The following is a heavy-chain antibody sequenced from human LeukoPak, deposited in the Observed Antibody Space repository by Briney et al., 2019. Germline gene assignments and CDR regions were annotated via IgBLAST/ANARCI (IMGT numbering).Heavy chain of an antibody. J-gene: IGHJ3*01. D-gene: IGHD3-22*01. Sequence: PSETLSLTCTVSGDSFTTHYWSWLRQPPGRGLEGIGYISYLGSTNYNPSLKSRVTISIDTYKNEVSLMLTSVTAADTAVYYCASDSISMNAFDAWGQGTMF. V-gene: IGHV4-59*11. CDR3: ASDSISMNAFDA. CDR1: GDSFTTHY. CDR2: ISYLGST.